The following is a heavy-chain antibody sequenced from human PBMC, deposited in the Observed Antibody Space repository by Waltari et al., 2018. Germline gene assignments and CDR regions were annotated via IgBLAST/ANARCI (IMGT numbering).Heavy chain of an antibody. Sequence: QVQLQESGPGLVKPSETLSLTCTVSGGSISSHYWSWIRQPPGKGLEWIGYIYYSGSTNYNPPLKSRVTISVDTSKNQFSLKLSSVTAADTAVYYCARAPADFWSGYHYYYMDVWGKGTTVTVSS. CDR3: ARAPADFWSGYHYYYMDV. CDR1: GGSISSHY. V-gene: IGHV4-59*11. D-gene: IGHD3-3*01. J-gene: IGHJ6*03. CDR2: IYYSGST.